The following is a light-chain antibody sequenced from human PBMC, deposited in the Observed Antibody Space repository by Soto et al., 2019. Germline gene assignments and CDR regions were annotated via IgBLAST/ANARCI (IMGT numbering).Light chain of an antibody. CDR3: QSYDSTLSAPYV. V-gene: IGLV1-40*01. J-gene: IGLJ1*01. Sequence: QSVLTQPPSVSGAPGQAVTISCTGSGSNIGANYHVHWYQQVPGTAPKLLIHGDRNRPSGVPDRFSGSKSGTTASLAITGLQAEDEADYYCQSYDSTLSAPYVFGTGTKVTVL. CDR1: GSNIGANYH. CDR2: GDR.